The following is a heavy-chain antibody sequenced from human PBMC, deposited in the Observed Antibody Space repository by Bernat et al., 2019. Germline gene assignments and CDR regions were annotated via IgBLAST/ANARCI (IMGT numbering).Heavy chain of an antibody. CDR3: ARGGPRLRYFDWLIDY. CDR1: GFTFSSYG. CDR2: ISYDGSNK. Sequence: QVQLVESGGGVVQPGRSLRLSCAASGFTFSSYGMHWVRQAPGKGLEWVAVISYDGSNKYYADSVKGRFTISRDNSKNTLYLQMNSLRAEDTAVYYCARGGPRLRYFDWLIDYWGQGTLVTVSS. V-gene: IGHV3-30*03. J-gene: IGHJ4*02. D-gene: IGHD3-9*01.